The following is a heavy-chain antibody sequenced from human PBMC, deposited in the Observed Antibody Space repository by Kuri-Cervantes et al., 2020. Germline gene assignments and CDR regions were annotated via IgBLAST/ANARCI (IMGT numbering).Heavy chain of an antibody. CDR3: AREEDTAMAMNWFDP. J-gene: IGHJ5*02. D-gene: IGHD5-18*01. CDR2: ISSSSSYI. Sequence: GGSLRLSCAASGFTFSSYAMHWVRQAPGKGLEWVSSISSSSSYIYYADSVKGRFTISRDNAKNSLYLQMNSLRAEDTAVYYCAREEDTAMAMNWFDPWGQGTLVTVSS. V-gene: IGHV3-21*01. CDR1: GFTFSSYA.